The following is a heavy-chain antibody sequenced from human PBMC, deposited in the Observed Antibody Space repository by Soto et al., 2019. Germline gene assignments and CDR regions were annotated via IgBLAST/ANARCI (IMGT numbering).Heavy chain of an antibody. Sequence: PSETLSLTCTVSGGSISSGGYYWSWIRQHPGKCLEWIGYIYYSGSTYYNPSLKSRVTISVDTSKNQFSLKLSSVTAADTAVYYCARVTRRVYYYDSSGYQNAFDIWGQGTMVIVSS. J-gene: IGHJ3*02. D-gene: IGHD3-22*01. CDR2: IYYSGST. CDR1: GGSISSGGYY. V-gene: IGHV4-31*03. CDR3: ARVTRRVYYYDSSGYQNAFDI.